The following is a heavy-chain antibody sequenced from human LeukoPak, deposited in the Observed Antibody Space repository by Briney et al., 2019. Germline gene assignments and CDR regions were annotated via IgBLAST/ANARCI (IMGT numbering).Heavy chain of an antibody. CDR1: GGSISSSSYY. CDR2: INHSGST. J-gene: IGHJ6*03. Sequence: PSETLSLTCTVSGGSISSSSYYWSWIRQPPGKGLEWIGEINHSGSTNYNPSLKSRVTISVDTSKNQFSLKLSSVTAADTAVYYCARHMKQWLGDYMDVWGKGTTVTISS. V-gene: IGHV4-39*01. D-gene: IGHD6-19*01. CDR3: ARHMKQWLGDYMDV.